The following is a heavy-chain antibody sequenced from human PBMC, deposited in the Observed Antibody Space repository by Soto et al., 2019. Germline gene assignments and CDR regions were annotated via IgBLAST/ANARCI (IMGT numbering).Heavy chain of an antibody. CDR1: GYTFTGYY. CDR2: INPNSGGT. Sequence: EASVKVSCKASGYTFTGYYMHWVRQAPGQGLEWMGWINPNSGGTNYAQKFQGRVTMTRDTSISTAYMELSRLRSDDTAVYYCARVREPARRGWFDPWGQGTLVTVSS. J-gene: IGHJ5*02. D-gene: IGHD1-1*01. V-gene: IGHV1-2*02. CDR3: ARVREPARRGWFDP.